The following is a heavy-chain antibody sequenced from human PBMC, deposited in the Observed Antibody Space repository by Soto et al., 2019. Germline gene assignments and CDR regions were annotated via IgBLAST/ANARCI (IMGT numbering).Heavy chain of an antibody. J-gene: IGHJ4*02. V-gene: IGHV4-30-2*01. D-gene: IGHD5-18*01. CDR1: GGSISSGGYS. CDR3: ARAETAMALYYFDY. Sequence: SETLSLTCAVSGGSISSGGYSWSWIRQPPGKGLEWIGYMYHSGSTYYNPSLKSRVTISVDTSKKQFSLKLSSVTAADTAVYYCARAETAMALYYFDYWGQGTLVTVS. CDR2: MYHSGST.